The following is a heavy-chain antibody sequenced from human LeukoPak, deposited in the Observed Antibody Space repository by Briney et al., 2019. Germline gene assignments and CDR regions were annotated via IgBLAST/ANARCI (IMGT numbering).Heavy chain of an antibody. D-gene: IGHD3-16*01. CDR1: GGTFSSYA. Sequence: GASVKVSCKASGGTFSSYAISWVRQAPGQGLEWMGRIIPIFGTANYAQKFQGRVTITTDESTSTAHMELSSLRSEDTAVYYCARHRPGGSPWPPDYYYYMDVWGKGTTVTVSS. CDR3: ARHRPGGSPWPPDYYYYMDV. J-gene: IGHJ6*03. CDR2: IIPIFGTA. V-gene: IGHV1-69*05.